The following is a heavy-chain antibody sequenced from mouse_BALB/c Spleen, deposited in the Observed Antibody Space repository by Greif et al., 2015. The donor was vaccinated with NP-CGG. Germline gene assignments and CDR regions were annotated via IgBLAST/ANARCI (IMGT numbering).Heavy chain of an antibody. Sequence: VQLQQSGAELAKPGASVKMSCKASGYTFTSYWMHWVKQRPGQGLEWIGYINPSTGYTEYNQKFKDKATLTADKSSSTAYMQLSSLTSEDSAVYYCARSVTYYFDYWGQGTTLTVSS. D-gene: IGHD2-13*01. CDR2: INPSTGYT. CDR3: ARSVTYYFDY. J-gene: IGHJ2*01. CDR1: GYTFTSYW. V-gene: IGHV1-7*01.